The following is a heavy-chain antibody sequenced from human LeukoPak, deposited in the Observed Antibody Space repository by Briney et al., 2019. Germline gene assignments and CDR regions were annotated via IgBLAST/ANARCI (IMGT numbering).Heavy chain of an antibody. CDR1: GLTFSNYT. CDR3: AKDDRSGGYNYGIFEY. D-gene: IGHD5-18*01. CDR2: ISGSGGST. J-gene: IGHJ4*02. Sequence: GGCLRLSCAASGLTFSNYTKNWVRKTPGKGLEWVSVISGSGGSTNYADSVKGRFTISRDNSKNTLYLQMNSLRAEDTAVYYCAKDDRSGGYNYGIFEYWGQGTLVTVSS. V-gene: IGHV3-23*01.